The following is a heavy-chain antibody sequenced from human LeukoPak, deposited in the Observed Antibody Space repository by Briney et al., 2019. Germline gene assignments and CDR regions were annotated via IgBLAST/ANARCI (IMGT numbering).Heavy chain of an antibody. V-gene: IGHV3-21*01. CDR2: ISSSSSYI. D-gene: IGHD3-22*01. CDR3: ASNVKYYYDSSGYFRVPDY. CDR1: GFTFSSYS. J-gene: IGHJ4*02. Sequence: GGSLRLSCAASGFTFSSYSMNWVRQAPGKGLEWVSSISSSSSYIYYADSVKGRFTISRDNAKNSLYLQMNSLRAEDTAVYYCASNVKYYYDSSGYFRVPDYWGQGTLDTVSS.